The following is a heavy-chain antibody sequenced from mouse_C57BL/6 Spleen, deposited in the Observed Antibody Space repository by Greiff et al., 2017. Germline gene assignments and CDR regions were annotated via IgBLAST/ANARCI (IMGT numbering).Heavy chain of an antibody. J-gene: IGHJ1*03. CDR1: GFTFSDYG. CDR3: ARPGTVVAEEYFDV. Sequence: EVKVVESGGGLVKPGGSLKLSCAASGFTFSDYGMHWVRQAPEKGLEWVAYISSGSSTIYYADTVKGRFTISRDNAKNTLFLQMTSLRSEDTAMYYWARPGTVVAEEYFDVWGTGTTVTVSS. CDR2: ISSGSSTI. V-gene: IGHV5-17*01. D-gene: IGHD1-1*01.